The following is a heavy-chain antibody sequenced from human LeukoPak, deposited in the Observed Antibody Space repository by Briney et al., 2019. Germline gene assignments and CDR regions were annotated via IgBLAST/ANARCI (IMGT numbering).Heavy chain of an antibody. CDR1: GGSFSGYY. J-gene: IGHJ4*02. Sequence: SETLSLTCAVYGGSFSGYYWSWIRQPPGKGLEWIGEINHSGSTNYNPSLKSRVTISVDTPKNQFSLKLSSVTAADTAVYYCARARAGIAARPFDYWGQGTLVTVSS. CDR3: ARARAGIAARPFDY. V-gene: IGHV4-34*01. CDR2: INHSGST. D-gene: IGHD6-6*01.